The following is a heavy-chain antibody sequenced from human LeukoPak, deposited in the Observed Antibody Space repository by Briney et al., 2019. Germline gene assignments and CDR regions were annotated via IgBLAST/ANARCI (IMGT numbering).Heavy chain of an antibody. D-gene: IGHD3-3*01. CDR1: GFTFSSYS. V-gene: IGHV3-48*01. J-gene: IGHJ4*02. CDR3: AKDLTIFGVVITNFDY. Sequence: GGSLRLSCAASGFTFSSYSMNWVRQAPGKGLEWVSYISSSTITIYYADSVKGRFTISRDNSKNTLYLQMNSLRAEDTAVYYCAKDLTIFGVVITNFDYWGQGTLVTVSS. CDR2: ISSSTITI.